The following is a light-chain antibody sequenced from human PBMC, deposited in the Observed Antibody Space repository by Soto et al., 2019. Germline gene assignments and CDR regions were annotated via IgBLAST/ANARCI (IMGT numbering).Light chain of an antibody. CDR3: QQYGSSPWT. CDR1: QSVSSSY. Sequence: EIVRRQSPAPLAVAPGESVTLSCRASQSVSSSYLAWYQQKPGQAPRLLIYGASSRATGIPDRFSGSGSGTDFTLTISRLEPEDFAVYYCQQYGSSPWTFGQGTKVDIK. J-gene: IGKJ1*01. V-gene: IGKV3-20*01. CDR2: GAS.